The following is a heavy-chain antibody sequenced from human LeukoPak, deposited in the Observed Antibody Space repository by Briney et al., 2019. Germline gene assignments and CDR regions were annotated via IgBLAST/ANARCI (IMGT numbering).Heavy chain of an antibody. V-gene: IGHV4-38-2*02. Sequence: SETLSLTCAVSGYSISSGYQGAWIRQPPGKTLEWIGSIFHTGSVHYNPSLKSRVTISVDTSTNHFSLRLSSLTAADTAIYYCARDPRWLTPDCTSTSCYENYFDPWGQGILVTVSS. D-gene: IGHD2-2*01. CDR3: ARDPRWLTPDCTSTSCYENYFDP. CDR1: GYSISSGYQ. CDR2: IFHTGSV. J-gene: IGHJ5*02.